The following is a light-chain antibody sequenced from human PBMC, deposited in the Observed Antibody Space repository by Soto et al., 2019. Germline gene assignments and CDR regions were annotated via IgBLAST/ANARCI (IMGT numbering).Light chain of an antibody. CDR2: DVS. CDR3: SSFTSSVTYV. CDR1: SSDVGGHNS. J-gene: IGLJ1*01. V-gene: IGLV2-14*01. Sequence: SVLTQPASVSGSPGQSITISCTGTSSDVGGHNSVSWYRQDPGKAPKLMIYDVSNRPSGVSDRFSGSKSGNTASLTISGLQIEDEAYYYCSSFTSSVTYVFGTGTKVTVL.